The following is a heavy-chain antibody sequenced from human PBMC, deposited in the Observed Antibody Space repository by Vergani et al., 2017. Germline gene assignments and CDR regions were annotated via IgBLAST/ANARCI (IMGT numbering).Heavy chain of an antibody. CDR2: ISWNSGSI. D-gene: IGHD2-21*01. J-gene: IGHJ6*02. V-gene: IGHV3-9*03. Sequence: EVQLVESGGGLVQPGRSLRLSCAASGFTFDDYAMHWVRQAPGKGLEWVSGISWNSGSIGYADSVKGRFTISRDNAKNSLYLQMNGLKTEDIGVYYCTTDPRYCGDGSCYWLRDHHYYGMDVWGQGTTVTVSS. CDR1: GFTFDDYA. CDR3: TTDPRYCGDGSCYWLRDHHYYGMDV.